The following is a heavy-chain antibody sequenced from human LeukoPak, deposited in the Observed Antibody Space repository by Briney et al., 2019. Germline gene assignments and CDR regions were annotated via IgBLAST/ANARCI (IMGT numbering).Heavy chain of an antibody. CDR2: IYHSGST. J-gene: IGHJ5*02. CDR1: GDSISSYY. V-gene: IGHV4-59*08. Sequence: SETLSLTCTVSGDSISSYYWSWIRQSPGKGLEWIGYIYHSGSTNYNPSLKSRVTISVDTSQNQFSLKLSSVTAADTAVYYCARQYYRGLSPGSWFDPWGQGTLVTVSS. CDR3: ARQYYRGLSPGSWFDP. D-gene: IGHD3-10*01.